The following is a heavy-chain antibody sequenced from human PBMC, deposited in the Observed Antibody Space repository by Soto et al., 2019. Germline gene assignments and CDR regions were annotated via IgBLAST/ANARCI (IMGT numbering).Heavy chain of an antibody. CDR1: GFIFSSYA. CDR3: AKDRIYWGIFQH. Sequence: EVQLLESGGGLVQPGGSLRLSCAASGFIFSSYAMSWVRQAPGKGLEWVSAISGSGGSTYYADSVKGRFTISRDNSKNTLYLQMNSLRAEDTAVYYCAKDRIYWGIFQHWGQGTLVTVSS. CDR2: ISGSGGST. V-gene: IGHV3-23*01. J-gene: IGHJ1*01. D-gene: IGHD2-21*01.